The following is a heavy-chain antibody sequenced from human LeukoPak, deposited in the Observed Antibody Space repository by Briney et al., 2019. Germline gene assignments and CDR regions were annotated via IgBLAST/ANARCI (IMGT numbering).Heavy chain of an antibody. CDR3: ARGQSLNDY. Sequence: ASVKVSCKASGYTFTEYYMHWVRQAPGQGLEWMGWINPNSGGANYAEKFQGRVTMTRDTSISTAYMELSRLRYDDTAPYYCARGQSLNDYWGQGTLVTVSS. CDR1: GYTFTEYY. J-gene: IGHJ4*02. V-gene: IGHV1-2*02. CDR2: INPNSGGA.